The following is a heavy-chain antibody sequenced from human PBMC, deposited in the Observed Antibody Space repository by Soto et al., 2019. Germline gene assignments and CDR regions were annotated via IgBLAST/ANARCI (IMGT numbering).Heavy chain of an antibody. Sequence: EVQLVESGGGLVKPGGSLRLSCVASGFSITNAWMNWVRQAPGKGLEWVGRIKRKIDGETTDYAAPVKGRFTISRDDSKNILYLQMNSRKADDTSLYYCTTGSVEGVWGEGTTVTVSS. CDR2: IKRKIDGETT. CDR3: TTGSVEGV. CDR1: GFSITNAW. D-gene: IGHD2-15*01. J-gene: IGHJ6*04. V-gene: IGHV3-15*07.